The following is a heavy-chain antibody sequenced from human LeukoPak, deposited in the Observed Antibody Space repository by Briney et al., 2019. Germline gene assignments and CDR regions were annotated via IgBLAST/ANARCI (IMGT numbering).Heavy chain of an antibody. D-gene: IGHD4-17*01. CDR2: ISPYNCNT. J-gene: IGHJ5*02. V-gene: IGHV1-18*01. CDR3: ARDQRGYADSPGASKWIDP. Sequence: GASVKVSCKASAYTVTCSGVNWVRQAPGQGLEWMGWISPYNCNTKYADKIQRRVTITTDTSTRTAYLEFRSPSSDDTAVYYCARDQRGYADSPGASKWIDPWGQGTLVTVSS. CDR1: AYTVTCSG.